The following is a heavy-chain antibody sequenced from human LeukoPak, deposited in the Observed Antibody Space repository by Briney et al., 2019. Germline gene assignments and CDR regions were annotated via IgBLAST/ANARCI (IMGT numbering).Heavy chain of an antibody. V-gene: IGHV4-59*01. D-gene: IGHD3-10*01. Sequence: PSETLSLTCTVSGGSISSYYWSWIRQPPGKGLEWIGYIYYSGSTNYNPSLKSRVTISVDTSKNQFSLKLSSVTAADTAVYYCARADYYGSRVYFDYWGQGTLVTASS. J-gene: IGHJ4*02. CDR3: ARADYYGSRVYFDY. CDR2: IYYSGST. CDR1: GGSISSYY.